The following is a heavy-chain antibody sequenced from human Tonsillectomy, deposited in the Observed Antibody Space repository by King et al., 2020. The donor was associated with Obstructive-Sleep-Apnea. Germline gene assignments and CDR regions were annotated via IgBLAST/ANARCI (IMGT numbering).Heavy chain of an antibody. CDR2: VSHDGSNK. Sequence: VQLVESGGGVVQPGRSLRLSCAASGFTLSSYAMHWVRQAPGKGLEWVAVVSHDGSNKYYPDSVKGRFTISRDNSKNTLYLQMNSVRVEDTAVYSCAREGDGDYGWYFDLWGRGTLVTVSS. CDR1: GFTLSSYA. D-gene: IGHD4-17*01. CDR3: AREGDGDYGWYFDL. J-gene: IGHJ2*01. V-gene: IGHV3-30-3*01.